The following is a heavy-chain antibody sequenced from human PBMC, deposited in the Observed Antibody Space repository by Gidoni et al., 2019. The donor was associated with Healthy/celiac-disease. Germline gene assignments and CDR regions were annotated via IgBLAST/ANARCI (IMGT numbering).Heavy chain of an antibody. D-gene: IGHD3-16*01. CDR2: ISYDGSNK. CDR1: GFTFSSYA. CDR3: ARGNWGSLDDY. Sequence: VQLVESGGGVVQPGRSLRLSCSASGFTFSSYAMHWVRQAPGKGLEWVAVISYDGSNKYYADSVKGRFTISRDNSKNTLYLQMNSLRAEDTAVYYCARGNWGSLDDYWGQGTLVTVSS. V-gene: IGHV3-30-3*01. J-gene: IGHJ4*02.